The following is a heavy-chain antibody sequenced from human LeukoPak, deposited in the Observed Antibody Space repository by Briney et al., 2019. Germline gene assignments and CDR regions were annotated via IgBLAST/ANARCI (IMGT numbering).Heavy chain of an antibody. V-gene: IGHV3-48*02. D-gene: IGHD7-27*01. J-gene: IGHJ4*02. CDR1: GFTFRGAA. CDR2: ISGSSSTI. CDR3: VRDHNWGLDF. Sequence: GGSLRLSCAVSGFTFRGAAMTWVRQAPGKGLEWVSYISGSSSTIYYADSVKGRFTISRDSAKNSLYLQMNSLRDEDTAVYYCVRDHNWGLDFWGQGTLVTVSS.